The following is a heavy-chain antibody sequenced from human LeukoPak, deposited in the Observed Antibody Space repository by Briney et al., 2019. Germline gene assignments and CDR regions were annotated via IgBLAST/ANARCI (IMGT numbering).Heavy chain of an antibody. Sequence: GASVTVSFKGCGYTFTVYYMHWVRQAPGEGREGMGGINPNSAGTNYAQNFQGRVTMTRDTSISTAYMELSRLRSDDTAVYYCAREPITIFGARGYYYMDVWGKGTTVTVSS. D-gene: IGHD3-3*01. CDR3: AREPITIFGARGYYYMDV. CDR2: INPNSAGT. J-gene: IGHJ6*03. V-gene: IGHV1-2*02. CDR1: GYTFTVYY.